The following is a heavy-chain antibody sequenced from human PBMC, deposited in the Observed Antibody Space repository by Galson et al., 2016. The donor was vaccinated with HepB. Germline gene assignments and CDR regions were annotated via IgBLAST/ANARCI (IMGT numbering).Heavy chain of an antibody. V-gene: IGHV4-59*01. CDR3: ARGYYNSRGYYDDFFDY. CDR1: GGSISSYY. D-gene: IGHD3-22*01. Sequence: SETLSLTCTVSGGSISSYYWSWIRQPPGKGLEWIGYIYYTGHTSYSPSLKSRVTISVDTSKNQFSLKLSSVNAADTAVYYCARGYYNSRGYYDDFFDYWGQGILVTVSS. J-gene: IGHJ4*02. CDR2: IYYTGHT.